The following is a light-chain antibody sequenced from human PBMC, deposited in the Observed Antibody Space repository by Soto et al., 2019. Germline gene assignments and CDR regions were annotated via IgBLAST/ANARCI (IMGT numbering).Light chain of an antibody. Sequence: DIVMTQSPDSLAVSLGERATINCKSSQSVLYSSNNNNYLAWYQQKPGQPPKLLIFGASSREYGVPDRFSGSGSGTDFSLTISGLQAEDVAVYYCHQYFTPPFTFGQGTKLDIK. CDR1: QSVLYSSNNNNY. V-gene: IGKV4-1*01. CDR3: HQYFTPPFT. J-gene: IGKJ2*01. CDR2: GAS.